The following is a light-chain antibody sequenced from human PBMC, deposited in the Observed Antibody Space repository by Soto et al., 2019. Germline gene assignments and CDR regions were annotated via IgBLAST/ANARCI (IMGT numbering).Light chain of an antibody. J-gene: IGLJ3*02. CDR3: AAWDDSLSGPV. Sequence: QSVLTQPPSASGTPGQRVTISCSGSSSNIGINYVYWYQQLPGTAPKLLIYRNNQRPSGVPDRFSGSQSGTSASLAISGPRSEDDADYYCAAWDDSLSGPVFGGGIKLTVL. CDR2: RNN. V-gene: IGLV1-47*01. CDR1: SSNIGINY.